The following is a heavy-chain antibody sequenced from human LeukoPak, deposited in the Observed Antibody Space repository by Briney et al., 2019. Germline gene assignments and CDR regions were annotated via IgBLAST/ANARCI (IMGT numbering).Heavy chain of an antibody. Sequence: KPGGSLRLSCAASGFTFSSYSMNWVRQAPGKGLEWVSSISSSSSYIYYADSVKGRFTISRDNAKNSLYLQMNSLRAEDTAVYYCARDRASIAVAGTFWFDPWGQGTLVTVYS. CDR3: ARDRASIAVAGTFWFDP. V-gene: IGHV3-21*01. CDR2: ISSSSSYI. CDR1: GFTFSSYS. J-gene: IGHJ5*02. D-gene: IGHD6-19*01.